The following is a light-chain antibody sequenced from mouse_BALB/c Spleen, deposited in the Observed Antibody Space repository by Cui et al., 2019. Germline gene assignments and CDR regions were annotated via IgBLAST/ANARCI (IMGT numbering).Light chain of an antibody. J-gene: IGKJ1*01. CDR2: YTS. CDR3: LQYDNLWT. CDR1: EDNNKY. V-gene: IGKV19-93*01. Sequence: DLLMPRSQYSLSATRERKVTITSNASEDNNKYIGCYQHTPGKGPGLITHYTSPLPPGIPSRFSGSGCGRDYSFSISNLAPEDIANYYWLQYDNLWTFGGGTKLEIK.